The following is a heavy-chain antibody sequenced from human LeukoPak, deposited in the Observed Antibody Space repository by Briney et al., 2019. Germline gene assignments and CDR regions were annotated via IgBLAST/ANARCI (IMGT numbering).Heavy chain of an antibody. V-gene: IGHV1-18*01. J-gene: IGHJ4*02. CDR2: ISGYSGNA. Sequence: ASVKVSCKASGYTFTSYDINWVRQATGQGLEWMGWISGYSGNADYAQKFQGRVTMTTDTSTTTAYMELRSLRPDDTAIYFCARRGYCGSSACAFDFWGQGALVTVTS. D-gene: IGHD2-2*01. CDR3: ARRGYCGSSACAFDF. CDR1: GYTFTSYD.